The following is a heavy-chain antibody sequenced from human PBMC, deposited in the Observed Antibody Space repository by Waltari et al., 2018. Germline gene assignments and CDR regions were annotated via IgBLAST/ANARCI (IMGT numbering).Heavy chain of an antibody. CDR3: ATLYYYDNRGFDY. D-gene: IGHD3-22*01. Sequence: EVQLVESGGGLVKPGGSLRLSCAASGFKFSDAWMSWVRQAPGKGLEWAGRIKSKTDGWTTDYAATVKGRFIISRDDSKNTLYLQMTSLKTEDTAVYYCATLYYYDNRGFDYWGQGTLVTVSS. CDR1: GFKFSDAW. J-gene: IGHJ4*02. CDR2: IKSKTDGWTT. V-gene: IGHV3-15*01.